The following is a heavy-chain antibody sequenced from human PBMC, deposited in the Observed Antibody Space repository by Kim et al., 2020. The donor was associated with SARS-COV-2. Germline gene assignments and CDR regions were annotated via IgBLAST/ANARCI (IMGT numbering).Heavy chain of an antibody. CDR1: GGSISSYY. V-gene: IGHV4-59*01. CDR3: ARDYVYSGSSRFDP. Sequence: SETLSLTCTVSGGSISSYYWSWIRQPPGKGLEWIGYIYYSGSTNYNPSLKSRVTISVDTSKNQFSLKLSSVTAADTAVYYCARDYVYSGSSRFDPWGQGTLVTVSS. D-gene: IGHD1-26*01. CDR2: IYYSGST. J-gene: IGHJ5*02.